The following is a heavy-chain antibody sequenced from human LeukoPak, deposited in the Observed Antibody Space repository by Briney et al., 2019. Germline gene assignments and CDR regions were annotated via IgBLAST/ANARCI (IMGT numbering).Heavy chain of an antibody. Sequence: SQTLSLTCTVSGGSISSGSYYWRWIRQPAGKGLEWIGSIYYSGSTYYNPSLESRVTISVDTSKNQFSLKLSSVTAADTAVYYCARLLGYCSSTSCYTGWFDPWGQGTLVTVSS. CDR1: GGSISSGSYY. V-gene: IGHV4-39*01. CDR2: IYYSGST. J-gene: IGHJ5*02. CDR3: ARLLGYCSSTSCYTGWFDP. D-gene: IGHD2-2*02.